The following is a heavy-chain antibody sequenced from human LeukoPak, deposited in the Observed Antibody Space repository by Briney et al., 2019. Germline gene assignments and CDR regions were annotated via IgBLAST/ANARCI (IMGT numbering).Heavy chain of an antibody. D-gene: IGHD1-26*01. CDR3: ARDSSGGYPDY. CDR1: GYTFTGFY. Sequence: GASVKVSCKASGYTFTGFYIHWRRQAPGQGLEYMGWISPNSGGTDYAQKFQGRVTMTRDTSISTAYMELRRLRSDDTAVYYCARDSSGGYPDYWGQGTLVTVSA. CDR2: ISPNSGGT. V-gene: IGHV1-2*02. J-gene: IGHJ4*02.